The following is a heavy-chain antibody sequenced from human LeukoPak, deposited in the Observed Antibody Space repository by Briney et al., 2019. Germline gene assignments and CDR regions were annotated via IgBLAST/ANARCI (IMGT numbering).Heavy chain of an antibody. CDR3: ARGWELDS. J-gene: IGHJ4*02. CDR2: THSYNGNT. D-gene: IGHD1-26*01. V-gene: IGHV1-18*01. Sequence: ASVKVSCKASGYTFTNYVISWVRQAPGQGPEWMGWTHSYNGNTNYAQKLQGRVTMTTDTSTSTAYMELRRLKSDDTAVYYCARGWELDSWGQGTLVTVS. CDR1: GYTFTNYV.